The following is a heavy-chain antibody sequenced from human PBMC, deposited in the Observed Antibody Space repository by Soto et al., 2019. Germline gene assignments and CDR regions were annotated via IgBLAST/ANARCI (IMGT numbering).Heavy chain of an antibody. D-gene: IGHD6-19*01. Sequence: PGGSLRLSCAASGFTFSSYAMHWVRQAPGKGLEWVAVISYDGSNKYYADSVKGRFTISRDNSKNTLYLQMNSLRAEDTAVYYCASNKGGVAGTSFDYWGQGTLVTVSS. CDR1: GFTFSSYA. CDR2: ISYDGSNK. J-gene: IGHJ4*02. V-gene: IGHV3-30-3*01. CDR3: ASNKGGVAGTSFDY.